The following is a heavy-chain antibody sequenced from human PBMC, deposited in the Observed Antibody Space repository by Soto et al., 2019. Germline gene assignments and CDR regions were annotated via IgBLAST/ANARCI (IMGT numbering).Heavy chain of an antibody. Sequence: SETLSLTCTVSGGSISSGGYYWSWIRQHPGKGLEWIGYIYYSGSTYYNPSLKSRVTISVDTSKNQFSLKLSSVTAADTAVYYCARDLALPPGYYYDSSGYPAYGMDVWGQGTTVTVAS. CDR1: GGSISSGGYY. J-gene: IGHJ6*02. V-gene: IGHV4-31*03. D-gene: IGHD3-22*01. CDR3: ARDLALPPGYYYDSSGYPAYGMDV. CDR2: IYYSGST.